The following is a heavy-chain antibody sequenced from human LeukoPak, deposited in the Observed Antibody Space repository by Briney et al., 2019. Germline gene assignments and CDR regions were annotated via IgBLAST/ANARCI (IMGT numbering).Heavy chain of an antibody. CDR2: ISGSSSSI. Sequence: GGSLRLSCAASGFTFSSYSMNWVRQAPGKGLEWVSSISGSSSSIYYADSVKGRSTISRDNAKNSLYLQMNSLRAEDTAVYYCARGPGSGRNYNWFDPWGQGTLVTVSS. D-gene: IGHD3-10*01. V-gene: IGHV3-21*01. J-gene: IGHJ5*02. CDR3: ARGPGSGRNYNWFDP. CDR1: GFTFSSYS.